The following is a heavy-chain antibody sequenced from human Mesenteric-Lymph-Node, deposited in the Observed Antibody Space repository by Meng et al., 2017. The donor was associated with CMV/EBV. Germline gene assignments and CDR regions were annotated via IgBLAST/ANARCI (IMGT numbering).Heavy chain of an antibody. D-gene: IGHD2-15*01. V-gene: IGHV3-7*01. CDR2: IKQDGSEK. CDR1: GFIFSSYW. Sequence: GESLKISCVTSGFIFSSYWMSWVRQAPGKGLEWVANIKQDGSEKYYVDSVKGRFTISRDNAKNSLYLQMNSLRAEDTAVYYCARVNAGRQPGGYCSGGSCKHYYYYGMDVWGQGTTVTVSS. CDR3: ARVNAGRQPGGYCSGGSCKHYYYYGMDV. J-gene: IGHJ6*02.